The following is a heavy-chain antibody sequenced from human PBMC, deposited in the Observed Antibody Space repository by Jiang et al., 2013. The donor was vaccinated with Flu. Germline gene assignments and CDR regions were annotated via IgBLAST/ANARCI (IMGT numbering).Heavy chain of an antibody. D-gene: IGHD6-13*01. Sequence: GLVKPSETLSLTCTVSGGSVITSRYYWGWIRQPPGKGLEWIRTIYYSGRTYCNPSLKSRVTISVDTSKNQFSLKLSSVTAADTAVYYCARSSVAAAGTGYFDYWGPGTLATVSS. CDR3: ARSSVAAAGTGYFDY. V-gene: IGHV4-39*01. CDR1: GGSVITSRYY. J-gene: IGHJ4*02. CDR2: IYYSGRT.